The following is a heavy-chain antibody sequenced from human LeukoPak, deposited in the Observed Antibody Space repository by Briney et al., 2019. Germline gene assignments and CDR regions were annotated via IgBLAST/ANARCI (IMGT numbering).Heavy chain of an antibody. CDR2: IYYSGST. CDR1: GGSIGSYY. CDR3: ARSIGHSSGWYAFDY. Sequence: SETLSLTCTVSGGSIGSYYWSWIRQPPGKGLEWIGYIYYSGSTNYNPSLKTRVTISVDPSKNQFSLKLSSVTAADTAVYYCARSIGHSSGWYAFDYWGQGTLVPVSS. D-gene: IGHD6-19*01. J-gene: IGHJ4*02. V-gene: IGHV4-59*01.